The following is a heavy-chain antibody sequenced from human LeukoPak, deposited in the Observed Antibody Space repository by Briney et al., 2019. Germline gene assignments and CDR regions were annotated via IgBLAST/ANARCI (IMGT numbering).Heavy chain of an antibody. D-gene: IGHD5-12*01. V-gene: IGHV4-39*01. CDR3: ARHGRDGYGGYENAFDI. J-gene: IGHJ3*02. CDR1: GVSISSSTYY. CDR2: IYDSGDT. Sequence: PSEALSLTCTVSGVSISSSTYYWAWIRQPPGQGLEWIGNIYDSGDTYYTPSLKSRVTMFVDTSKNQFSLKLSSVTAADTAVYYCARHGRDGYGGYENAFDIWGQGTMVTVSS.